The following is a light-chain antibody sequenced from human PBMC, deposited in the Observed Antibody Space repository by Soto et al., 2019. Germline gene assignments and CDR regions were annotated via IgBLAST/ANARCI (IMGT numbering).Light chain of an antibody. J-gene: IGKJ1*01. Sequence: DIQMTQSPGALSASVGEGVTITCLASQSINNWLAWYQQKPGKAPKLLIYKASSLESGVPSRFSGSGSGTEFTLTISSLQPDDFATYYCQQCNSFSRTFGQGTKVDIK. CDR1: QSINNW. V-gene: IGKV1-5*03. CDR2: KAS. CDR3: QQCNSFSRT.